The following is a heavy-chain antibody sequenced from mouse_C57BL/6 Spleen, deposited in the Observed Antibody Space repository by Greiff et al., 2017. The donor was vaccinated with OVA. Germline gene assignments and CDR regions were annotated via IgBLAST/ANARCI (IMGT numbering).Heavy chain of an antibody. CDR1: GFSLSTSGMG. V-gene: IGHV8-12*01. D-gene: IGHD1-1*01. CDR3: ARRARYGSISRYYAMDY. J-gene: IGHJ4*01. CDR2: IYWDDDK. Sequence: QVTLKVCGPGILQSSQTLSLTCSFSGFSLSTSGMGVSWIRQPSGKGLEWLAHIYWDDDKRYNPSLKSRLTISKDTSRNQVFLKITSVDTADTATYYCARRARYGSISRYYAMDYWGQGTSVTVSS.